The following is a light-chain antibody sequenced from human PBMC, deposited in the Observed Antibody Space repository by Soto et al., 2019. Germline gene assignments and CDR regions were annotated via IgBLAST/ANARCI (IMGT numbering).Light chain of an antibody. CDR3: GTWDSSLRAYV. CDR2: ENN. J-gene: IGLJ1*01. V-gene: IGLV1-51*02. CDR1: SSNIGKNY. Sequence: QSLLTQPPSVSAAPGQMVTISCSGSSSNIGKNYVSWFQQLPVTAPKLLIYENNKRPSGIPDRFSGSKSGTSATLGISGLQTGDEADYYCGTWDSSLRAYVFGTGTKLTVL.